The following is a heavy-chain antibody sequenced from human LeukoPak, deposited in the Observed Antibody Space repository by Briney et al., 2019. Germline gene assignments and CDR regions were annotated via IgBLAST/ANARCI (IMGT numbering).Heavy chain of an antibody. V-gene: IGHV1-8*01. CDR2: MNPNSGNT. CDR1: GYTFTSYD. Sequence: ASVKVSCKASGYTFTSYDINWVRQATGQGLEWMGWMNPNSGNTGYAQKFQGRVTMTRNTSISTAYMELSSLRSEDTAVYYCAREAGLDWLEATAIPGGWFDPWGQGTLVTVSS. CDR3: AREAGLDWLEATAIPGGWFDP. D-gene: IGHD3-9*01. J-gene: IGHJ5*02.